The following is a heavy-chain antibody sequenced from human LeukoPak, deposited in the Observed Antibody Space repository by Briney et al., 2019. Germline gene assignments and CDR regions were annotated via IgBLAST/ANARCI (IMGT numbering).Heavy chain of an antibody. CDR1: GFSISNYW. J-gene: IGHJ4*02. CDR3: ARLFGGVTTFDY. V-gene: IGHV3-7*01. Sequence: GGSLRLSCAASGFSISNYWMSWVRQGPGKGLEWVASINPDGSAERYVDSAKGRFTISRDNAKNSMYLQMNSLSAEDTALFYCARLFGGVTTFDYWGQGTLVTVSS. D-gene: IGHD4-17*01. CDR2: INPDGSAE.